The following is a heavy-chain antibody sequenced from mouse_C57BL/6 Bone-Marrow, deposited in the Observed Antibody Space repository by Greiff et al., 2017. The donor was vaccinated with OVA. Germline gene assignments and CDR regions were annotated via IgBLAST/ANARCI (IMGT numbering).Heavy chain of an antibody. CDR2: IDPNSGGT. J-gene: IGHJ2*01. V-gene: IGHV1-72*01. CDR1: GYTFTSYW. D-gene: IGHD4-1*01. Sequence: QVHVKQSGAELVKPGASVKLSCKASGYTFTSYWMHWVKQRPGRGLEWIGRIDPNSGGTKYNEKFKSKATLTVDKPSSTAYMQLSSLTSEDSAVYYCARPQLTGAGYYYDYWGQGTTLTVSS. CDR3: ARPQLTGAGYYYDY.